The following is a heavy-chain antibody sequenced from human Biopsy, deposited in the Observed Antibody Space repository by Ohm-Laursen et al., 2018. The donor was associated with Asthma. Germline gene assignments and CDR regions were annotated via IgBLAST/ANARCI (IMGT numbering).Heavy chain of an antibody. D-gene: IGHD2-21*01. V-gene: IGHV3-7*03. CDR2: IKHDGSVN. J-gene: IGHJ4*02. CDR1: GFTFGDYW. CDR3: AKDERAYYGSDSKYMQPVPLGD. Sequence: SLRLSCSASGFTFGDYWMSWVRQVPGRGLEWVANIKHDGSVNNHVDSLKGRFTISRDNAKNSLYLQMNSLRAEDTAVYYCAKDERAYYGSDSKYMQPVPLGDWGQGTLVIVSA.